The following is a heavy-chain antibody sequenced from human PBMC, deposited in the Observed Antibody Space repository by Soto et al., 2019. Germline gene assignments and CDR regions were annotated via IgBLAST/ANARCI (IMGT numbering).Heavy chain of an antibody. CDR2: IYYSGST. CDR3: ARQAILTGYYKGPNWFDP. V-gene: IGHV4-30-4*01. CDR1: GGSISSGDYY. Sequence: SETLSLTCTVSGGSISSGDYYWSWIRQPPGKGLEWIGYIYYSGSTYYNPSLKSRVTISVDTSKNQFSLKLSSVTAADTAVYYCARQAILTGYYKGPNWFDPWGQGTLVTVSS. J-gene: IGHJ5*02. D-gene: IGHD3-9*01.